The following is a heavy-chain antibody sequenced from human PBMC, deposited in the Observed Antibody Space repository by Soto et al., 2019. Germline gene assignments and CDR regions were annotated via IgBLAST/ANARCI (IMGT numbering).Heavy chain of an antibody. CDR1: GGTFSSYA. Sequence: QVQLVQSGAEVKKPGSSVKVSCKASGGTFSSYAISWVRQAPGQGREWMGGIIPIFGTSNYAQKFQVRGTRTADECTRPASLELSSLSSEDTAVYSCARGPTAVAFDYWGQGTLVTVSS. D-gene: IGHD6-19*01. J-gene: IGHJ4*02. CDR2: IIPIFGTS. CDR3: ARGPTAVAFDY. V-gene: IGHV1-69*12.